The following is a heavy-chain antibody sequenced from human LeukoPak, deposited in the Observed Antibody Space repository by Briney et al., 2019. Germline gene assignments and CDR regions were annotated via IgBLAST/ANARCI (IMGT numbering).Heavy chain of an antibody. Sequence: SETLSLTCTVSGGSISSYYWSWIRQPPGKGLEWIGYIYYSGSTNYNPSLKSRVTISVDTSKNQFSLKPSSVTAADTAVYYCARLYGGVDYWGQGTLVTVSS. V-gene: IGHV4-59*01. J-gene: IGHJ4*02. CDR3: ARLYGGVDY. D-gene: IGHD4-23*01. CDR2: IYYSGST. CDR1: GGSISSYY.